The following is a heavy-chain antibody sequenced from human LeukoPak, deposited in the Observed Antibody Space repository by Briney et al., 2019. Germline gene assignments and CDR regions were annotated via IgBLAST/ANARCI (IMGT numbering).Heavy chain of an antibody. Sequence: GGSLRLSCEGSGFIFNNAWMSWIRQAPGKGLEWVGRVRTTAEGETTDYAAPVRGRFTISRDDSKSTVYLQMNSLETEDTAIYYCTAGREKIDDDFWGQGTLVTVSS. CDR2: VRTTAEGETT. CDR1: GFIFNNAW. V-gene: IGHV3-15*01. D-gene: IGHD2/OR15-2a*01. CDR3: TAGREKIDDDF. J-gene: IGHJ4*02.